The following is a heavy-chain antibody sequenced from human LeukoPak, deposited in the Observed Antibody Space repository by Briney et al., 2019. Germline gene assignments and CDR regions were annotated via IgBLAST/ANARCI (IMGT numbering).Heavy chain of an antibody. Sequence: GGSLRLSCTASGFTFRSYAMTWVRQAPGKGLEWVSTISNSGGSTYYADSVKGRFTVSRDNSKNTLYLQMNSLRAEDTAVYYCAKERTAGYYYYDTDVWGQGTTVTVSS. V-gene: IGHV3-23*01. J-gene: IGHJ6*02. CDR2: ISNSGGST. CDR3: AKERTAGYYYYDTDV. D-gene: IGHD2-21*02. CDR1: GFTFRSYA.